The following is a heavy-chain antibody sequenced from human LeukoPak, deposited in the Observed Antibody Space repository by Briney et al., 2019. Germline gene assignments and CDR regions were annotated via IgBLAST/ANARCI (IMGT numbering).Heavy chain of an antibody. J-gene: IGHJ5*02. CDR2: IYTSGST. Sequence: PSETLSLTCAVSGGSISSSNWWSWVRPPAGKGLEWIGRIYTSGSTNYNPSLKSRVTMSVDTSKNQFSLKLSSVTAADTAVYYCARDWGITIFGVVNNWFDPWGQGTLVTVSS. V-gene: IGHV4-4*07. D-gene: IGHD3-3*01. CDR1: GGSISSSNW. CDR3: ARDWGITIFGVVNNWFDP.